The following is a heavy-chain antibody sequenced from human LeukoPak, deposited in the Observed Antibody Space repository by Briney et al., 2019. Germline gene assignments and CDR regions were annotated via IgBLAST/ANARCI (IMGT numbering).Heavy chain of an antibody. J-gene: IGHJ6*02. V-gene: IGHV3-7*01. CDR2: IKQDGSEK. CDR3: AREAGSSWSPRDYGMDV. Sequence: PGGSLRLSCAASGFTFSSYWMSWVRQAPGKGLEWVANIKQDGSEKDYVDSVKGRFTISRDNAKNSLYLQMNSLRGEDTALYYCAREAGSSWSPRDYGMDVWGQGTTVTVSS. CDR1: GFTFSSYW. D-gene: IGHD6-13*01.